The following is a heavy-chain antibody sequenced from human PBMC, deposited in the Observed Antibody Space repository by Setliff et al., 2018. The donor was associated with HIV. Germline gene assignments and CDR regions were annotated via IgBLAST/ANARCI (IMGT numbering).Heavy chain of an antibody. D-gene: IGHD2-15*01. J-gene: IGHJ3*01. CDR3: ARDGLTVDVRGFDV. V-gene: IGHV1-69*13. Sequence: SVKVSCKASGGTFNRYTISWVRRAPGQGLEWMGGIIITLDTADYAEKFQGRVTITADESTSTAYMELNSLRSEETAVYYCARDGLTVDVRGFDVWGQGTAVTVS. CDR1: GGTFNRYT. CDR2: IIITLDTA.